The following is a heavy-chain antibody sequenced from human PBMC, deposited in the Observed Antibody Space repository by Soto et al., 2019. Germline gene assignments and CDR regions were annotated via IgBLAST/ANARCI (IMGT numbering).Heavy chain of an antibody. CDR1: GGSISSGGYY. Sequence: SETLSLTCTVSGGSISSGGYYWSWIRQHPGKGLEWIGYIYYSGSTYYNPSLKSRVTISVDTSKNQFSLKLSSVTAADTAVYYCARVTVTMVRGVIITIMRDQYYFDYWGQGTLVTVSS. V-gene: IGHV4-31*03. D-gene: IGHD3-10*01. CDR2: IYYSGST. CDR3: ARVTVTMVRGVIITIMRDQYYFDY. J-gene: IGHJ4*02.